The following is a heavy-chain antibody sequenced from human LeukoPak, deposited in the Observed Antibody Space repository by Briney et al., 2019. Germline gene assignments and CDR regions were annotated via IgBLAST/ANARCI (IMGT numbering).Heavy chain of an antibody. J-gene: IGHJ4*02. CDR2: IYYSGST. D-gene: IGHD4-11*01. Sequence: SETLSLTCTVSGGSISSYYYWGWIRQPPGKGLEWIGSIYYSGSTYYNPSLKSRVTISVDTSKNQFSLKLSSVTAADTAVYYCARRDYSNYGPLFDYWGQGTLVTVSS. CDR3: ARRDYSNYGPLFDY. V-gene: IGHV4-39*01. CDR1: GGSISSYYY.